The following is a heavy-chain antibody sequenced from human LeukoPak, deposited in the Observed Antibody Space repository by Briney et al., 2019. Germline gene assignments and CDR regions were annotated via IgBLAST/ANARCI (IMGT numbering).Heavy chain of an antibody. Sequence: GGSLRLSCAASGFIFNNYGLIWVRQAPGKGLEWVSAISNDGGGTQYADFVKGRFTISRDNSKNTLFLQMSSLRAEDTALYFCAKGSSGYFADLWGQRTLVTVSS. J-gene: IGHJ5*02. CDR2: ISNDGGGT. D-gene: IGHD3-22*01. CDR1: GFIFNNYG. V-gene: IGHV3-23*01. CDR3: AKGSSGYFADL.